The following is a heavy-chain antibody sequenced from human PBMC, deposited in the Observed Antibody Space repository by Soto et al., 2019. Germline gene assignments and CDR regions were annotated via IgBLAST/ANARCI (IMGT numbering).Heavy chain of an antibody. V-gene: IGHV4-31*03. Sequence: QVQLRESGPGLVKPSQTLSLTCTVSGGSINSGGYYWNWIRQHPGKGLEWIGYMYYSGSTYYNPSLRSRVIISADTSESHFSLKLSSVTAADTAVYFCARGYRQSAYSSSWLLYYWGQGTLVNVSS. CDR3: ARGYRQSAYSSSWLLYY. D-gene: IGHD6-13*01. J-gene: IGHJ4*02. CDR1: GGSINSGGYY. CDR2: MYYSGST.